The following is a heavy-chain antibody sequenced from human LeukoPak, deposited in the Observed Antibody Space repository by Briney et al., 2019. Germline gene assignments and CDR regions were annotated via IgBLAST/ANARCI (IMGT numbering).Heavy chain of an antibody. Sequence: GGSLRLSCAASGFTSSSYSMNWVRQAPGKGLEWVSSISSSSSYIYYADSVKGRFTISRDNAKNSLYLQMNSLRAEDTAVYYCARSYYDFWSGGMDVWGQGTTVTVSS. CDR3: ARSYYDFWSGGMDV. CDR1: GFTSSSYS. V-gene: IGHV3-21*01. J-gene: IGHJ6*02. D-gene: IGHD3-3*01. CDR2: ISSSSSYI.